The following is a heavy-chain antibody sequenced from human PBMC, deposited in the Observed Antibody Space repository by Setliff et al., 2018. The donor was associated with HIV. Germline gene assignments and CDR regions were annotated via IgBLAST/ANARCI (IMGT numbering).Heavy chain of an antibody. CDR2: INPNSGAT. CDR1: GYTFSGYY. J-gene: IGHJ4*02. Sequence: ASVKVSCKTSGYTFSGYYLHWVRRAPGRGLEWMGWINPNSGATNYARNLQGRVTMTRDTSISTAYMDLSSLTSDDTAFYYCASAGEMLTGKFYYWAQGTLVT. V-gene: IGHV1-2*02. CDR3: ASAGEMLTGKFYY. D-gene: IGHD3-16*01.